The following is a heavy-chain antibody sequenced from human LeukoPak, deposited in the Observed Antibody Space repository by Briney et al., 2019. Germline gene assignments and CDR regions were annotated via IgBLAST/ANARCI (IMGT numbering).Heavy chain of an antibody. CDR1: GYTFTSYY. V-gene: IGHV1-46*01. Sequence: ASVKVSCKASGYTFTSYYIHWVRQAPGQGLEWMGIINPSGGSTSYAQKFQGRVTMTRDTSTSTVYMELSSLRSEDTAVYYCARDLIFYYDSSGLGYWGQGTLVTVSS. CDR3: ARDLIFYYDSSGLGY. CDR2: INPSGGST. D-gene: IGHD3-22*01. J-gene: IGHJ4*02.